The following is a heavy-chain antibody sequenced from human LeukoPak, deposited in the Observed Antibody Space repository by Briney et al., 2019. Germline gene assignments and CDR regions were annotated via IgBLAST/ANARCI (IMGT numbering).Heavy chain of an antibody. V-gene: IGHV3-7*01. CDR3: AKGRFVVVTATAFDY. D-gene: IGHD2-21*02. Sequence: PGGSLRLSCAASGFTFSSYWMSWVRQAPGKGLEWVANIKQDGSEKYYVDSVKGRFTISRDNSKNTLYLQMNSLRAEDTAVYYCAKGRFVVVTATAFDYWGQGTLVTVSS. CDR1: GFTFSSYW. CDR2: IKQDGSEK. J-gene: IGHJ4*02.